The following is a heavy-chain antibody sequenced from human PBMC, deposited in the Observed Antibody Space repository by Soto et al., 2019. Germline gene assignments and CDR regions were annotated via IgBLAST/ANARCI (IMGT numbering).Heavy chain of an antibody. V-gene: IGHV1-18*01. CDR3: ARDIWFGDFDY. J-gene: IGHJ4*02. D-gene: IGHD3-10*01. Sequence: ASVKVSCKASGGTFTNYAFSWVRQAPGQGLEWMGWIIANIGNTNYAQKLQGRFTMTKDKSTSTAYMELRSLRSDDTAVYYCARDIWFGDFDYWGQGTLVTVSS. CDR2: IIANIGNT. CDR1: GGTFTNYA.